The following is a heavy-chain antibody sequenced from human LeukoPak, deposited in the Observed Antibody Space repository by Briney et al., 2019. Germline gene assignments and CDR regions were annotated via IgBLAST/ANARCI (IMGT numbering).Heavy chain of an antibody. Sequence: PSETLSLTCTVSGGSLSSSSYYWGWIRQPPGKGLEWIGSIYYSGITYYNPSLKSRVTISVDTSKNEFSLQLNSVTPEDTAVYYCARVGGWYKIFDYWGQGTLVTVSS. CDR1: GGSLSSSSYY. CDR2: IYYSGIT. V-gene: IGHV4-39*01. CDR3: ARVGGWYKIFDY. D-gene: IGHD6-19*01. J-gene: IGHJ4*02.